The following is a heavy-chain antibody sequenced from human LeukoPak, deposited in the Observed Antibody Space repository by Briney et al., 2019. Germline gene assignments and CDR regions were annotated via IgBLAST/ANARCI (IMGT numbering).Heavy chain of an antibody. V-gene: IGHV3-30*18. CDR2: ISYDGSNK. CDR3: AKDYYDSSGYYNYGMDV. Sequence: GGSLTLSCAASGFTFSSYGMHWVRQAPGPGLELVAVISYDGSNKYYADSVKGRFTISRDNSKNTLYLQMNSLRAEDTAVYYCAKDYYDSSGYYNYGMDVWGQGTTVTVSS. J-gene: IGHJ6*02. CDR1: GFTFSSYG. D-gene: IGHD3-22*01.